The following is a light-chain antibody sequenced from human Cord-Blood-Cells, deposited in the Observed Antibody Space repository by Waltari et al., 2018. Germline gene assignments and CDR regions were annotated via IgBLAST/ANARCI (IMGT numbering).Light chain of an antibody. CDR1: SGSIASNY. CDR3: QSYDSSNWV. CDR2: EDN. J-gene: IGLJ3*02. V-gene: IGLV6-57*03. Sequence: NFMLTQPHSVSESPGKTVTISCTRSSGSIASNYVQWYQQRPGSAPTTVIYEDNQRPSGVPDRFSGSIDSSYNSGSLTISGLKTEDEADYYCQSYDSSNWVFGGGTKLTVL.